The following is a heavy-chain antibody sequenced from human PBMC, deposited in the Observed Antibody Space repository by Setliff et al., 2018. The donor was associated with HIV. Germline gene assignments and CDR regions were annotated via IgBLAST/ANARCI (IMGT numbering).Heavy chain of an antibody. CDR3: ATVPLGDWSFDS. CDR2: SDAEDGES. Sequence: ASVKVSCKVSGYPLSELSIHWVRQVPGKGLEWMGGSDAEDGESVYAQKFQDRVTMTEDRSTDTAYMELSSLRSEDTAVYYCATVPLGDWSFDSWGQGTLVTVSS. J-gene: IGHJ4*02. D-gene: IGHD3-9*01. V-gene: IGHV1-24*01. CDR1: GYPLSELS.